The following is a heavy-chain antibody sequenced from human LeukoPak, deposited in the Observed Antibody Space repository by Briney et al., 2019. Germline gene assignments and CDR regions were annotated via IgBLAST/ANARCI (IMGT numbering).Heavy chain of an antibody. J-gene: IGHJ3*02. Sequence: PSETLSLTCTFSGGSISSYYWSWIRQPAGKGLEWIGRIYTSGSTNYNPSLKSRVTMSVDTSKNQFSLKLSSVTAADTAVYYCARLITGNYYDSSGQEDAFDIWGQGTMVTVSS. V-gene: IGHV4-4*07. CDR2: IYTSGST. CDR3: ARLITGNYYDSSGQEDAFDI. CDR1: GGSISSYY. D-gene: IGHD3-22*01.